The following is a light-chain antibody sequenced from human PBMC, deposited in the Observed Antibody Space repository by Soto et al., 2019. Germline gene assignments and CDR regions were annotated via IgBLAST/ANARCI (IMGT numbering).Light chain of an antibody. Sequence: ELVLTQSPGTLSLSPGERATLSCRASQSLRSHYLAWYQQKPGQAPRLLISGAHNTAPGIADRFSGRESVTVFTLRISSLEPEDLAGYYCQQYGSAVTFGQRT. CDR3: QQYGSAVT. CDR1: QSLRSHY. CDR2: GAH. V-gene: IGKV3-20*01. J-gene: IGKJ1*01.